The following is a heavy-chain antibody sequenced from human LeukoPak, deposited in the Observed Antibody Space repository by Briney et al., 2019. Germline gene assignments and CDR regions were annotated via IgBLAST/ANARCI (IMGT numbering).Heavy chain of an antibody. D-gene: IGHD3-10*01. CDR1: GFTFSNYW. V-gene: IGHV3-7*03. CDR2: IKTDGSDK. J-gene: IGHJ4*02. CDR3: ARDSLIQYGSGSYWGFDY. Sequence: GGSLRLSRAASGFTFSNYWMSWVRQAPGKGPEWVGDIKTDGSDKYYVGSVKGRFTISRDNAKNSLYLQMNSLRAEDTAVYYWARDSLIQYGSGSYWGFDYWGQGILVTVSS.